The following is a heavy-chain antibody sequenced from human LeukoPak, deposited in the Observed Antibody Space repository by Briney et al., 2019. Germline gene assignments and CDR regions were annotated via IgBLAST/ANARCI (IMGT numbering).Heavy chain of an antibody. V-gene: IGHV1-18*01. Sequence: VSVKVSCKASGYTFTSYGISWVRQAPGQGLEWMGWISAYNGNTNYAQKLQGRVTMTTDTSTSTAYMELRSLRSDDTAVYYCARVHYDILTGYCDYWGQGTLVTVSS. J-gene: IGHJ4*02. D-gene: IGHD3-9*01. CDR3: ARVHYDILTGYCDY. CDR2: ISAYNGNT. CDR1: GYTFTSYG.